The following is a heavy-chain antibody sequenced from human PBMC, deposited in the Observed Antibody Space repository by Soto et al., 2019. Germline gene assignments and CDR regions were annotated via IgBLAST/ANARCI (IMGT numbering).Heavy chain of an antibody. V-gene: IGHV1-18*04. CDR3: ARDGVMGVWFGELLPPHYYYGMDV. D-gene: IGHD3-10*01. J-gene: IGHJ6*02. CDR1: GYTFTSYG. Sequence: ASVKVSCKASGYTFTSYGISWVRQAPGQGLEWMGWISAYNGNTNYTQKLQGRVTMTTDTSTSTAYMELRSLRSDDTAVYYCARDGVMGVWFGELLPPHYYYGMDVWGQGTTVTVS. CDR2: ISAYNGNT.